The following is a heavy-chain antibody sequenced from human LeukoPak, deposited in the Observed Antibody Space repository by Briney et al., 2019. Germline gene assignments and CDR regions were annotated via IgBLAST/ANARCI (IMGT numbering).Heavy chain of an antibody. CDR2: ISYDGSNK. J-gene: IGHJ3*02. CDR1: GFTFSSYA. V-gene: IGHV3-30*04. D-gene: IGHD6-13*01. CDR3: ARDLSSSWYRSDAFDI. Sequence: GGSLRLSCAASGFTFSSYAMHWVRQAPGKGLEWVAVISYDGSNKYYADSVKGRFTISRDNSKNTLYLQMNSLRAEDTAVYYCARDLSSSWYRSDAFDIWGQGTMVTVSS.